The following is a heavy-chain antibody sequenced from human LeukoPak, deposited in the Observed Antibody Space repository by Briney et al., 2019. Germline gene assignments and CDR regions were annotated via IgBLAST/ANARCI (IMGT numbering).Heavy chain of an antibody. CDR2: IYYSGST. CDR1: GGSISSYY. J-gene: IGHJ4*02. Sequence: SETLTLTCTASGGSISSYYWSWIRQPPGKGLEWIGYIYYSGSTNYNPCLKSRVTISVDTSKNQFSLKLSSVTAADAAVYYCARQKAVTGKAGFDYWGQGTLVTVSS. V-gene: IGHV4-59*01. CDR3: ARQKAVTGKAGFDY. D-gene: IGHD6-19*01.